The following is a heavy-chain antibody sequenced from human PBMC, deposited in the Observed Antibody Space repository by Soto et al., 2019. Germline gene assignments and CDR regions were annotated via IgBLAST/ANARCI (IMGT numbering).Heavy chain of an antibody. V-gene: IGHV1-69*01. J-gene: IGHJ6*02. Sequence: QVQLVQSGAEVKKPGSSVKVSCKASGGTFSSYAISWVRQAPGQGLEWMGGIIPIFGTANYAQKFQGRVTITADESPSTAYMELSSLRSEDTAVYYCARAVVVVPAALYYYYGMDVWGQGTTVTVSS. D-gene: IGHD2-2*01. CDR2: IIPIFGTA. CDR1: GGTFSSYA. CDR3: ARAVVVVPAALYYYYGMDV.